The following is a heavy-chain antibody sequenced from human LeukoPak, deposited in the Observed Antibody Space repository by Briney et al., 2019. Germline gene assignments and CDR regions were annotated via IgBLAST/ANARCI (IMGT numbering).Heavy chain of an antibody. CDR1: GGSISSYY. CDR2: VSYSGST. J-gene: IGHJ4*02. D-gene: IGHD2-15*01. V-gene: IGHV4-59*06. CDR3: ARERGRENCSGGGCYYFDL. Sequence: PSETLSLTCTVSGGSISSYYWSWIRQRPGKGLEWIGYVSYSGSTYYNWSLRSRITISADTSKNRFSLKLSSVTAADTAVYFCARERGRENCSGGGCYYFDLWGQGTLVIVSS.